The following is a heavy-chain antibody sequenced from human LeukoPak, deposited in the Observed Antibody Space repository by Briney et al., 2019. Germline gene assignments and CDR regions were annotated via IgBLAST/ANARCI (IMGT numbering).Heavy chain of an antibody. D-gene: IGHD6-19*01. CDR1: GGSFSGYY. J-gene: IGHJ5*02. CDR3: ARGSAGTVWYNWFDP. V-gene: IGHV4-34*01. CDR2: INHSGSA. Sequence: SETLSLTCAVYGGSFSGYYWSWIRQPPGKGLEWIGEINHSGSANYNPSLKSRVTISVDTSKNQFSLKLSSVTAADTAVYYCARGSAGTVWYNWFDPWGQGTLVTVSS.